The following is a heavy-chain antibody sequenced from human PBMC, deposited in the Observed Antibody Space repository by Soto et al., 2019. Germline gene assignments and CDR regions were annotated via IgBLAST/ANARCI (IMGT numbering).Heavy chain of an antibody. Sequence: GGSLRLSSAASGFTFSSYAMHWVRQAPGKGLEWVAVISYDGSNKYYADSVKGRFTISRDNSKNTLYLQMNSLRAEDTAVYYCARDSAPTPAARTGYFDYWAQGTLVTVSS. CDR1: GFTFSSYA. CDR2: ISYDGSNK. J-gene: IGHJ4*02. D-gene: IGHD6-6*01. CDR3: ARDSAPTPAARTGYFDY. V-gene: IGHV3-30-3*01.